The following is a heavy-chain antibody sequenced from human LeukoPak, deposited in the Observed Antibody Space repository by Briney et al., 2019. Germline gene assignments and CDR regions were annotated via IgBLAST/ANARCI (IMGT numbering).Heavy chain of an antibody. Sequence: PGGSLRLSCAASGFTSSSYWMHWVRQAPGKGLVWVSRINGDGSATTYADSLKGRFTISRDNTKNTLYLQINSLRAEDTAVYFCARDRLYTSDYWGQGTLVTVSS. CDR3: ARDRLYTSDY. CDR1: GFTSSSYW. J-gene: IGHJ4*02. V-gene: IGHV3-74*01. CDR2: INGDGSAT. D-gene: IGHD3-16*01.